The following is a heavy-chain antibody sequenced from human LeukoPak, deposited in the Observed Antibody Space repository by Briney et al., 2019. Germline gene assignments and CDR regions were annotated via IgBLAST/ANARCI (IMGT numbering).Heavy chain of an antibody. V-gene: IGHV3-30-3*01. CDR2: ISYDGSNK. J-gene: IGHJ4*02. CDR3: ARDLSMTTVTTIDY. D-gene: IGHD4-11*01. CDR1: GFTFSSYA. Sequence: EGSLRLSCAASGFTFSSYAMHWVRQAPGKGLEWVAVISYDGSNKYYADSVKGRFTISRDNSKNTLYLQMNSLRAEDTAVYYCARDLSMTTVTTIDYWGQGTLVTVSS.